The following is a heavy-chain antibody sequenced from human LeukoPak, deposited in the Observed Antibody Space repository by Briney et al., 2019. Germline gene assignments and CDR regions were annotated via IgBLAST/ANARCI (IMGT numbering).Heavy chain of an antibody. Sequence: PSETLSLTCAVYGGSFSGYYWSWIRQPPGKGLEWIGEINHSGSTNYNPSLKSRVTISVDTSKNQFSLKLSSVTAADTAVYYCARHNGVVVAATPDYYFDYWGQGTLVTVSS. D-gene: IGHD2-15*01. CDR3: ARHNGVVVAATPDYYFDY. V-gene: IGHV4-34*01. J-gene: IGHJ4*02. CDR2: INHSGST. CDR1: GGSFSGYY.